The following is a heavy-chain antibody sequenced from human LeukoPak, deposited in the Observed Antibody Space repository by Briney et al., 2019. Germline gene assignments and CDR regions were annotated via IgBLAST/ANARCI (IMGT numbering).Heavy chain of an antibody. CDR2: ISGSGSST. D-gene: IGHD3-22*01. CDR3: AKDGYYDSSGSFDY. J-gene: IGHJ4*02. CDR1: GFTFSSYA. Sequence: GGSLRLSCAASGFTFSSYALNWVRQAPGKGPEWVSSISGSGSSTYYADSVKGRFTISRDNSKNTLYLQMNSLRAEDTAVYYCAKDGYYDSSGSFDYWGQGTLVTVSS. V-gene: IGHV3-23*01.